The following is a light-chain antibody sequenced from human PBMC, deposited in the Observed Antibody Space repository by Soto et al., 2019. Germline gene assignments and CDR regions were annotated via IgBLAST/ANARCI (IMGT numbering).Light chain of an antibody. J-gene: IGLJ2*01. CDR2: EVR. V-gene: IGLV2-14*01. CDR3: SSYTTSRTYVV. CDR1: SSDVGGYNY. Sequence: QSALTQPASVSGSPGQSITISCTGTSSDVGGYNYVSWYQQHPGKAPKLMIYEVRNRPSGVSNRFSGSKSCNTASLTISGLQAEDEAADYCSSYTTSRTYVVFGGGTKLTVL.